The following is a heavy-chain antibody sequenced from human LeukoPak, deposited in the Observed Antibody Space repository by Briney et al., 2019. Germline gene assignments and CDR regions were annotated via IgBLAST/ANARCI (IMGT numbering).Heavy chain of an antibody. Sequence: PGGSLRLSCAASGFTFSDYAMSWVRQAPGKGLEWVSSIRASGGSTFYADSVKGRFTISRDNSENTLFLQMNSLRADDAAVYYRAKDQIGVLPDAFDIWGQGTMVSVSS. J-gene: IGHJ3*02. CDR3: AKDQIGVLPDAFDI. D-gene: IGHD3-10*01. CDR1: GFTFSDYA. CDR2: IRASGGST. V-gene: IGHV3-23*01.